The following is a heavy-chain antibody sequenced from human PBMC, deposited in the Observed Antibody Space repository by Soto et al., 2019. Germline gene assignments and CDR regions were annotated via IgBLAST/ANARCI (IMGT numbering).Heavy chain of an antibody. V-gene: IGHV4-39*01. CDR2: IYYSGST. D-gene: IGHD3-10*01. CDR3: ARLGYGSGSYPAPVVAGGYYFDY. J-gene: IGHJ4*02. Sequence: SETLSLTCTVSGGSISSSSYYWGWIRQPPGKGLEWIGSIYYSGSTYYNPSLKSRVTISVDTSKNQFSLKLSSVTAADTAVYYCARLGYGSGSYPAPVVAGGYYFDYWGQGTLVTVSS. CDR1: GGSISSSSYY.